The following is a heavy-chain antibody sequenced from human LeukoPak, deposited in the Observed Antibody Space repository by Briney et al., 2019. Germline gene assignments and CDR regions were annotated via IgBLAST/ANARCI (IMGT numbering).Heavy chain of an antibody. Sequence: HPGGSLRLSCTASGFTFGDYAMSWVRQAPGKGLEWVGFIRSKAYGGTTEYAASVKGRFTISRDDSKSIAYLQMNSLRAEDTAVYYCARRPRGLYSSQLGDYWGQGTLVTVSS. CDR3: ARRPRGLYSSQLGDY. V-gene: IGHV3-49*04. J-gene: IGHJ4*02. D-gene: IGHD6-13*01. CDR2: IRSKAYGGTT. CDR1: GFTFGDYA.